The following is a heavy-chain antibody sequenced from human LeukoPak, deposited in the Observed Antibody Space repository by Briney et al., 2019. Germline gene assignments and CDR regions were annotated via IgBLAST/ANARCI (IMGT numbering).Heavy chain of an antibody. Sequence: SETLSLTCTVSGGSISSSSYYWGWIRQPPGKGLEWIGSIYYSGSTYYNPSLKSRVTISVDTSKNQFSLKLSSVTAADTAVYYCARDLRWELLNWFDPWGQGTLVTVSS. CDR1: GGSISSSSYY. CDR2: IYYSGST. J-gene: IGHJ5*02. CDR3: ARDLRWELLNWFDP. D-gene: IGHD1-26*01. V-gene: IGHV4-39*07.